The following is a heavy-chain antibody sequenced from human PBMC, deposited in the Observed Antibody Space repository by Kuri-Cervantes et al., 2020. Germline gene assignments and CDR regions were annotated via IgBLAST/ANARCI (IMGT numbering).Heavy chain of an antibody. Sequence: GGSLRLSCAASGFTFSSYWMSWVRQAPGKGLEWVANIKQDGSEKYYVDSVKGRFTISRDNAKNSLYLQMNSLRAEDTAVYYCARAPPETYCSSTSCYEYYYYYMDVWGKGTTVTVSS. V-gene: IGHV3-7*03. D-gene: IGHD2-2*01. CDR2: IKQDGSEK. CDR1: GFTFSSYW. J-gene: IGHJ6*03. CDR3: ARAPPETYCSSTSCYEYYYYYMDV.